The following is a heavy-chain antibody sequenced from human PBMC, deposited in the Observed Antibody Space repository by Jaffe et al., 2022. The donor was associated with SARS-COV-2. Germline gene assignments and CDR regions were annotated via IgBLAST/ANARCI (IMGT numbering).Heavy chain of an antibody. CDR3: AKVVSADY. V-gene: IGHV3-23*01. CDR1: GFTFSSHA. J-gene: IGHJ4*02. Sequence: EVQLLESGGGLVQPGGSLRLSCAASGFTFSSHAVSWVRQAPGKGLEWISAISVSGTGTYYADSVKGRFTISRDNSKNTLYLQMNSLRAEDTAVYYCAKVVSADYWGQGTLVTVSS. CDR2: ISVSGTGT.